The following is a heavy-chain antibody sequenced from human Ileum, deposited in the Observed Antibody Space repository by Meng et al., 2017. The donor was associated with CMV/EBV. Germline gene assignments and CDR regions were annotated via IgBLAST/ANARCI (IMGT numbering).Heavy chain of an antibody. Sequence: VSGGSVRSGTSYWSWIRQPPGKGLEWIASMYYSGSTNNNPSLKSRVTISVDTSKNQFSMKLTSVTAADTAVYYCARWLGSTRWVDPWGQGTLVTVSS. CDR1: GGSVRSGTSY. CDR3: ARWLGSTRWVDP. V-gene: IGHV4-61*01. CDR2: MYYSGST. J-gene: IGHJ5*02. D-gene: IGHD2-2*01.